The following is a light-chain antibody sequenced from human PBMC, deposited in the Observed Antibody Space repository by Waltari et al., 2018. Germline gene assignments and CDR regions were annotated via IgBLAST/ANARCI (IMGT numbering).Light chain of an antibody. CDR3: QQYYSRRT. CDR1: QSLLYNSNDKNY. V-gene: IGKV4-1*01. Sequence: DIVMTQSPDSLAVSLGERVTINCKSRQSLLYNSNDKNYLAWYQRKPGQLPKLLFYWASTRHSGVPDRFSGSGSATDFTLTISSLQAEDVAVDYCQQYYSRRTFGQGTRVEIK. J-gene: IGKJ1*01. CDR2: WAS.